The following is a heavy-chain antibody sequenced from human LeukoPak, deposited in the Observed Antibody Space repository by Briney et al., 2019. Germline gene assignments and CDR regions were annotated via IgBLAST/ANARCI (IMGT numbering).Heavy chain of an antibody. Sequence: GGSLRLSCAASGFTFSSYAINWVRQGPGKGLEWVSAITGSGGTTYYADSVKGRFTISRDNSKNTLYLQMNSLRAEDTAVYYCAKGPLVTFDIWGQGTMVTVSS. D-gene: IGHD2-8*02. CDR3: AKGPLVTFDI. J-gene: IGHJ3*02. CDR2: ITGSGGTT. CDR1: GFTFSSYA. V-gene: IGHV3-23*01.